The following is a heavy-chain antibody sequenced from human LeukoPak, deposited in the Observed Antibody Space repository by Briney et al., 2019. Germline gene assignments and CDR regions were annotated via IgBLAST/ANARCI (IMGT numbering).Heavy chain of an antibody. CDR1: GYTFTNYD. J-gene: IGHJ5*02. CDR3: ARDSWGDSVVDLNWFDP. Sequence: ASVKVSCKASGYTFTNYDINWVRQATGQALEWMGWMNPNSGNTGYAQKFQGRVTITRNTSISTAYMELSRLRSDDTAVYYCARDSWGDSVVDLNWFDPWGQGTLVTVSS. V-gene: IGHV1-8*03. D-gene: IGHD2-21*01. CDR2: MNPNSGNT.